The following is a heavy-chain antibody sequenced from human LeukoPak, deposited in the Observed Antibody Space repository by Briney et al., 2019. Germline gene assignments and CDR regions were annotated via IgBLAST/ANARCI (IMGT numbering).Heavy chain of an antibody. CDR3: ARTPPLLWFGELLFHTNWFDP. CDR1: GDSFTSYW. J-gene: IGHJ5*02. CDR2: IDPSDSYT. D-gene: IGHD3-10*01. V-gene: IGHV5-10-1*01. Sequence: GESLKISCKSSGDSFTSYWISWVRQMPGKGLEWMGRIDPSDSYTNYSPSFQGHVTISADKSISTAYLQWSSLKASDTAMYYCARTPPLLWFGELLFHTNWFDPWGQGTLVTVSS.